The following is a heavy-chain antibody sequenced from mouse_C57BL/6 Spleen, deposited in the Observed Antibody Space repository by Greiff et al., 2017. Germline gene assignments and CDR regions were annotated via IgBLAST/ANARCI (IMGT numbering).Heavy chain of an antibody. CDR3: TRDRDYDYDVGFAY. V-gene: IGHV5-9-1*02. CDR2: ISSGGDYI. Sequence: EVQGVESGEGLVKPGGSLKLSCAASGFTFSSYAMSWVRQTPEKRLEWVAYISSGGDYIYYADTVKGRFTISRDNARNTLYLQMSSLKSEDTAMYYCTRDRDYDYDVGFAYWGQGTLVTVSA. J-gene: IGHJ3*01. D-gene: IGHD2-4*01. CDR1: GFTFSSYA.